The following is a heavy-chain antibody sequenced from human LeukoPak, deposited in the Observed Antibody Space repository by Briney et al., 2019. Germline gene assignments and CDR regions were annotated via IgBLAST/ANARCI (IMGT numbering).Heavy chain of an antibody. D-gene: IGHD6-6*01. CDR2: IWYDGSNK. V-gene: IGHV3-33*01. J-gene: IGHJ4*02. CDR1: GFTFSSYG. CDR3: ARDRGSSPFDY. Sequence: GGSLRLSCAASGFTFSSYGMHWVRQAPGKGLEWVAVIWYDGSNKYYADSVKGRFTISRDNSKNTLYLQMNSLRAEDTAVYYCARDRGSSPFDYWGQGTLVTVSS.